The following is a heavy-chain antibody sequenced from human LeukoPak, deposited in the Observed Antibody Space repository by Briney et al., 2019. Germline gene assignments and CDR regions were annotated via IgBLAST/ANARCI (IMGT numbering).Heavy chain of an antibody. J-gene: IGHJ6*03. D-gene: IGHD3-16*01. Sequence: PGRSLRLSCAASGFTLDDYAMHWVRQAPRKGLEWVSGVSWNSGYIGYADSVKGRFTISRDNAKNSLYLQMSSLRAEDTALYYCAKGGPNFYFYMDVWGKGTTVTVSS. V-gene: IGHV3-9*01. CDR2: VSWNSGYI. CDR3: AKGGPNFYFYMDV. CDR1: GFTLDDYA.